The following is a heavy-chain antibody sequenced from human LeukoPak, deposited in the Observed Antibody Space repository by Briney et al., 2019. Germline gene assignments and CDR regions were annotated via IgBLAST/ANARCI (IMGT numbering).Heavy chain of an antibody. J-gene: IGHJ5*02. CDR3: ARGGQWLVPNWFDP. D-gene: IGHD6-19*01. Sequence: GGSLRLSCAASGFSVSSNYMTWVRQAPGKGLEWVSIIYSGGSTHYADSVKGRFTISRDNSKNTLFVEMNSLRAEDTAVYYCARGGQWLVPNWFDPWGQGTLVTVSS. V-gene: IGHV3-53*01. CDR2: IYSGGST. CDR1: GFSVSSNY.